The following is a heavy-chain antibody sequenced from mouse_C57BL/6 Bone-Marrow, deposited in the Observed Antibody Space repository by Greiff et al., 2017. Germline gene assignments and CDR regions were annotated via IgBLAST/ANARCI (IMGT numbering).Heavy chain of an antibody. V-gene: IGHV1-59*01. J-gene: IGHJ2*01. CDR2: IDPSDSYT. Sequence: QVQLQQPGAELVRPGTSVKLSCKASGYTFTSYWMHWVKQRPGQGLEWIGVIDPSDSYTNYNQKFKGKATLTVDTSSSTAYMQLSSLTSEDSAVYYCARVFYYGVYWGQGTTLTVSS. D-gene: IGHD1-1*01. CDR1: GYTFTSYW. CDR3: ARVFYYGVY.